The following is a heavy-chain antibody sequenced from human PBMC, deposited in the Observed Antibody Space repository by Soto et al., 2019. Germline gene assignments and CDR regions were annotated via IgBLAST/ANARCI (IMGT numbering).Heavy chain of an antibody. CDR1: EFSFSSYA. J-gene: IGHJ4*02. D-gene: IGHD3-9*01. CDR3: ARTFDTITYYFDY. CDR2: ISFNGNSL. V-gene: IGHV3-30-3*01. Sequence: GSLRLSCTASEFSFSSYAMHWIRQSPGKGLEWVAVISFNGNSLHYADSVKDRFTISRDNSKSTLYLQMNNMRTEDTAVYYCARTFDTITYYFDYWGQGTLVTVSS.